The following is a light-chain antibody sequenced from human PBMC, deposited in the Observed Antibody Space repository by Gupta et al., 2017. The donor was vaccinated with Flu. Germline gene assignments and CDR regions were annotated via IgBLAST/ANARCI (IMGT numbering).Light chain of an antibody. J-gene: IGKJ4*01. V-gene: IGKV3-20*01. CDR2: GAS. CDR3: QQYGSTGLT. CDR1: QSVSSSY. Sequence: GTLSLSPGERATLSCRARQSVSSSYLAWCQQKPGQAPRLLIYGASSRATGIPDRFSGSGSGTDFTLTISRLEPEDFAVYYCQQYGSTGLTFGGGTKVEIK.